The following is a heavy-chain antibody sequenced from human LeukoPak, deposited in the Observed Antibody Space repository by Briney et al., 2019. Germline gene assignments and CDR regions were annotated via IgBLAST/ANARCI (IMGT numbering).Heavy chain of an antibody. J-gene: IGHJ4*02. V-gene: IGHV3-23*01. Sequence: GGSLRLPCAASGFSFSSYAMSWVRQAPGKGLEWVSGISGSGGSTYYADSVKGRFTISRDNSKNTLYLQMNSLRAEDTAVYYCAKAPGYYDSSGYYIDYWGQGTLVTVSS. D-gene: IGHD3-22*01. CDR1: GFSFSSYA. CDR3: AKAPGYYDSSGYYIDY. CDR2: ISGSGGST.